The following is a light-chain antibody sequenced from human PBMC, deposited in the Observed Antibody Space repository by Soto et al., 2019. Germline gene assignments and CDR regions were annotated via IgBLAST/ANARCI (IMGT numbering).Light chain of an antibody. V-gene: IGLV2-14*01. CDR2: DVN. CDR1: STDVGGYDF. CDR3: SSYTGSSTFV. Sequence: QSMLSQPAFFSGSFVQAITITWTGTSTDVGGYDFVSWYQQLPGKAPKLLTYDVNNRPSGVSHRFSGSKSGNTASLTISGLQAEDEADYYCSSYTGSSTFVFGTGT. J-gene: IGLJ1*01.